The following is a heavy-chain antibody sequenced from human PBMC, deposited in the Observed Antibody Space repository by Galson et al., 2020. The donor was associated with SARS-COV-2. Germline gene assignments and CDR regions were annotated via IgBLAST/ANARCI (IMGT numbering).Heavy chain of an antibody. CDR1: GYTFSSHG. V-gene: IGHV1-18*01. J-gene: IGHJ4*02. Sequence: GASVKVSCKASGYTFSSHGISWVRQAPRQGLEWMGWISAYNGNTNYARKLQGRVTMTTDTYTSTAYMELRTLRPDDTAVYYCARDGCSGGSCQPSFDYWGQGTLVSASS. CDR3: ARDGCSGGSCQPSFDY. CDR2: ISAYNGNT. D-gene: IGHD2-15*01.